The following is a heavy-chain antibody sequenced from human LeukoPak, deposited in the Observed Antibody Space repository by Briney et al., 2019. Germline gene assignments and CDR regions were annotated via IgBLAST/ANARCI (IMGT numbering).Heavy chain of an antibody. CDR2: ISGSGGST. CDR3: AKDRGITMVRGVTPRFDP. CDR1: GFTFSSYA. J-gene: IGHJ5*02. D-gene: IGHD3-10*01. V-gene: IGHV3-23*01. Sequence: GGSLRLSCAASGFTFSSYAMSWVRQAPGKGREWVSAISGSGGSTYYADSVKGRFTISRDNSKNTLYLQMNSLRAEDTAVYYCAKDRGITMVRGVTPRFDPWGQGTLVTVSS.